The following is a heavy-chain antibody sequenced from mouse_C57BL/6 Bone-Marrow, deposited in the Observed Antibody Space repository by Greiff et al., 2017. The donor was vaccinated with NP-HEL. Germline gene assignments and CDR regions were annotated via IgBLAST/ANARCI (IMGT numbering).Heavy chain of an antibody. D-gene: IGHD4-1*01. CDR2: IDPSDSYT. Sequence: QVQLKQPGAELVKPGASVKLSCKASGYTFTSYWMQWVKQRPGQGLEWIGEIDPSDSYTNYNQKFKGKATLTVDTSSSTAYMQLSSLTSEDSAVYYCARQEELVYWYFDVWGTGTTVTVSS. CDR3: ARQEELVYWYFDV. CDR1: GYTFTSYW. J-gene: IGHJ1*03. V-gene: IGHV1-50*01.